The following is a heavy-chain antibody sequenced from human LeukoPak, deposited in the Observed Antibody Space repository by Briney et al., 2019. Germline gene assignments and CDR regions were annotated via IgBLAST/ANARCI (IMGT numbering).Heavy chain of an antibody. D-gene: IGHD3-10*01. CDR1: GFTFNSYV. V-gene: IGHV3-23*01. CDR3: AKGFNYYASGSHFDS. CDR2: IIGSGRST. J-gene: IGHJ4*02. Sequence: GGSLRLSCAASGFTFNSYVMNWVRQAPGKGLEWVSGIIGSGRSTYYADSVKGRFSITRDNSKNTVYLQMNSLRVEDTAVYFCAKGFNYYASGSHFDSWGQGTLVTVSS.